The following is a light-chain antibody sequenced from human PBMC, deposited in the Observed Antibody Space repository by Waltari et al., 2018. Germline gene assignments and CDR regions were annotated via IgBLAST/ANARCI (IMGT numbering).Light chain of an antibody. CDR3: AAWDDRLRSRWV. CDR2: RNN. J-gene: IGLJ3*02. V-gene: IGLV1-47*01. Sequence: QSVLTQPPSASGTPGQRVTISCSGSSSNIGSYYVYWYQPLPGTAPKLLIYRNNQRPSGVPDRFSGSKSGTSAALAISGLRSEDEADYYCAAWDDRLRSRWVFGGGTKLTVL. CDR1: SSNIGSYY.